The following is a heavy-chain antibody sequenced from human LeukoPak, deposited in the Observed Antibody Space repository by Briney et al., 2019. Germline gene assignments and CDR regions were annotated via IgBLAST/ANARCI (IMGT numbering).Heavy chain of an antibody. Sequence: PSETLSLTCAVYGGSFSGYYWSWIRQPPGKGLEWIGSIYYSGSTYYNPSLKSRVTISVDTSKNQFSLKLSSVTAADTAVYYCARHSAEDYYDSKTLPDYWGQGTLVTVSS. D-gene: IGHD3-22*01. CDR1: GGSFSGYY. CDR3: ARHSAEDYYDSKTLPDY. CDR2: IYYSGST. J-gene: IGHJ4*02. V-gene: IGHV4-34*01.